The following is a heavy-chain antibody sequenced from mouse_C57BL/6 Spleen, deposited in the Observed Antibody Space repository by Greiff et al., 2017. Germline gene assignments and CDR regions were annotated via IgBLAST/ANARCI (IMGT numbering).Heavy chain of an antibody. J-gene: IGHJ4*01. CDR1: GFTFSSYA. V-gene: IGHV5-4*01. Sequence: EVQVVESGGGLVKPGGSLKLSCAASGFTFSSYAMSWVRQTPEKRLEWVATISDGGSYTYYPDNVKGRFTISRDNAKSNRYLQMSHLKSEDTAMYYCARGYGEYYAMDYWGQGTSVTVSA. D-gene: IGHD1-1*02. CDR3: ARGYGEYYAMDY. CDR2: ISDGGSYT.